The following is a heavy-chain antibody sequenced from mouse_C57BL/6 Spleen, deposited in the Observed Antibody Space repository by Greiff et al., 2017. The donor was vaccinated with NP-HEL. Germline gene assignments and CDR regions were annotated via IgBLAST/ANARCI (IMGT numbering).Heavy chain of an antibody. V-gene: IGHV1-50*01. D-gene: IGHD2-4*01. Sequence: QVQLKQPGAELVKPGASVKLSCKASGYTFTSYWMQWVKQRPGQGLEWIGEIDPSDSYTNYNQKFKGKATLTVDTSSRTAYMQLSSLTSEDSAVYYCARSDDYDGDAWFAYWGQGTLVTVSA. CDR2: IDPSDSYT. CDR3: ARSDDYDGDAWFAY. CDR1: GYTFTSYW. J-gene: IGHJ3*01.